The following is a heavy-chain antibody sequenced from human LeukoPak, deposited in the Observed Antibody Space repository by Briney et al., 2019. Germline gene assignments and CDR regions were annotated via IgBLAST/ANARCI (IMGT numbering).Heavy chain of an antibody. D-gene: IGHD2-21*02. CDR1: GFTFSSYA. CDR3: AKSSSRPYCGGDCYRYYFDY. CDR2: ISGSGGST. Sequence: GGSLRLSCAAPGFTFSSYAMSWVRQAPGKGLEWVSAISGSGGSTYYADSVKGRFTISRDNSKNTLYLQMNSLRAEDTAVYYCAKSSSRPYCGGDCYRYYFDYWGQGTLATVSS. V-gene: IGHV3-23*01. J-gene: IGHJ4*02.